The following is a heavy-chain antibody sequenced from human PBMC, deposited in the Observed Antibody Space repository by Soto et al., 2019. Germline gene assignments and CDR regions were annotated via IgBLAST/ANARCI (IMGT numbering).Heavy chain of an antibody. Sequence: QVQLQQWGAGLLKPSETLSLTCAVYGGSFSGYYWSWIRQPPGKGLEWIGEINHSGSTNYNPSLKSRVTISVDTSKNQFSLKLSSVTAADTAVYYCARAGYDFWSGYYTRLKYFDYWGQGTLVTVSS. CDR1: GGSFSGYY. CDR3: ARAGYDFWSGYYTRLKYFDY. D-gene: IGHD3-3*01. J-gene: IGHJ4*02. V-gene: IGHV4-34*01. CDR2: INHSGST.